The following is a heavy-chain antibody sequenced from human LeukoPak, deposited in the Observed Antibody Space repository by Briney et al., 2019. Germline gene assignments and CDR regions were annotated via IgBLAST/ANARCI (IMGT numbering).Heavy chain of an antibody. D-gene: IGHD3-10*01. Sequence: PSETLSLTCTVSGGSIYNHYWSWIRQPPGKGLESIGYIYYSGSTIYNPSLKSRVTISVDTSKNQFSLKLTSVTAADTAVYYCARLPSGTLNPPFDYWGQGLLVTVSS. CDR3: ARLPSGTLNPPFDY. V-gene: IGHV4-59*08. CDR1: GGSIYNHY. J-gene: IGHJ4*02. CDR2: IYYSGST.